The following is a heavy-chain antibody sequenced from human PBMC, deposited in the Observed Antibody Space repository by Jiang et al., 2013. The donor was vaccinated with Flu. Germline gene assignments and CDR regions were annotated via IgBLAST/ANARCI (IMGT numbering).Heavy chain of an antibody. CDR2: IDPSDSYT. CDR3: ARYPPTMGSSSSGVFRYMDV. Sequence: GAEVKKPGESLRISCKGSGYSFTSYWISWVRQMPGKGLEWMGRIDPSDSYTNYSPSFQGHVTISADKSISTAYLQWSSLKASDTAMYYCARYPPTMGSSSSGVFRYMDVWGKGTTVTVSS. J-gene: IGHJ6*03. D-gene: IGHD6-6*01. CDR1: GYSFTSYW. V-gene: IGHV5-10-1*01.